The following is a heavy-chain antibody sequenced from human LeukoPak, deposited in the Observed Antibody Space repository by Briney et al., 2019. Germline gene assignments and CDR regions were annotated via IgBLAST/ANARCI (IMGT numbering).Heavy chain of an antibody. CDR1: GFTVSSNY. J-gene: IGHJ1*01. CDR2: ISSVGST. Sequence: GGSLRLSCAASGFTVSSNYMSWLRQAPGKGLEWVSLISSVGSTYYADSVKGRFTISRDNSKNTLYLQMNSLSVEDTAVYYCARDQYSSNWYVHHWGQGTLVTVS. CDR3: ARDQYSSNWYVHH. D-gene: IGHD6-19*01. V-gene: IGHV3-53*01.